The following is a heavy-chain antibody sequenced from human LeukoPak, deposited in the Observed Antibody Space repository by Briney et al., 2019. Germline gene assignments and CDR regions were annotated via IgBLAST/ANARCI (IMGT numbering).Heavy chain of an antibody. D-gene: IGHD1-26*01. CDR3: ARGQGGSYYRYYSYYMDV. V-gene: IGHV4-34*01. J-gene: IGHJ6*03. Sequence: SETLSLTCAVYGGSFSGYYWSWIRQPPGKGLEWIGEINHSGSTNYNPSLKSRVTISVDTSKNQFSLKLSSVTAADTAVYYCARGQGGSYYRYYSYYMDVWGKGTTVTVSS. CDR1: GGSFSGYY. CDR2: INHSGST.